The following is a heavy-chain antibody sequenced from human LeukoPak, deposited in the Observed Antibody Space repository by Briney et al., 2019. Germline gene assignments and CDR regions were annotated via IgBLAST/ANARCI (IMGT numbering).Heavy chain of an antibody. D-gene: IGHD3-10*01. Sequence: GRSLRLSCAAFGFTFSSYGMHWVRQAPGKGLEWVAVISYDGSNKYYADSVKGRFTISRDNSKNTLYLQMNSLRAEDTAVYYCARDPSNYYGSGPFDYWGQGTLVTVSS. J-gene: IGHJ4*02. CDR3: ARDPSNYYGSGPFDY. V-gene: IGHV3-30*03. CDR2: ISYDGSNK. CDR1: GFTFSSYG.